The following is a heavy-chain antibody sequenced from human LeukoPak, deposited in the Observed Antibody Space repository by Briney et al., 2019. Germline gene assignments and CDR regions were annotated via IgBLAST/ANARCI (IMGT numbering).Heavy chain of an antibody. Sequence: SGPTLVNPTQTLTLTCTFSGFSLSTSGVGVGWILQPPGKALEWLALIYWDDDKRYGPSLKSRLTITKDTSKNQVVLTMTNMDPVDTATYYCAHSSSGYSSSWSHEGDWFDPWGQGTLVTVSS. CDR2: IYWDDDK. J-gene: IGHJ5*02. CDR1: GFSLSTSGVG. V-gene: IGHV2-5*05. D-gene: IGHD6-13*01. CDR3: AHSSSGYSSSWSHEGDWFDP.